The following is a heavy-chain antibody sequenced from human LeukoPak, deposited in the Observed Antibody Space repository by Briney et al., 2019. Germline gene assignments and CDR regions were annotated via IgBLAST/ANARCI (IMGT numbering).Heavy chain of an antibody. D-gene: IGHD6-19*01. Sequence: GGSLRLSCVASGFTFSSYSMNWVRQPPGKGPEWVSYISSDDTTIYYADSVKGRFTISRDNAKNSLYLQMNSLRAEDTAVYYCARDWLPRGIVGMDVWGQGTTVTVSS. CDR2: ISSDDTTI. CDR3: ARDWLPRGIVGMDV. V-gene: IGHV3-48*01. J-gene: IGHJ6*02. CDR1: GFTFSSYS.